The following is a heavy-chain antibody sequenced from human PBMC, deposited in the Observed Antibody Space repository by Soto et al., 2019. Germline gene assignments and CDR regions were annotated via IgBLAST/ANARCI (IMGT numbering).Heavy chain of an antibody. CDR2: IYYSGST. CDR3: ASPGTYGSGSYLYYLDY. D-gene: IGHD3-10*01. J-gene: IGHJ4*02. Sequence: QLQLQESGPGLVKPSETLSLTCTVSGGSISSSIYYCGWIRQPPGKGLEWIGSIYYSGSTYYNPSLKSRVTISVDTSTNQFSLKLSSVTAADTAVYYCASPGTYGSGSYLYYLDYWGQGTLVTVSS. V-gene: IGHV4-39*01. CDR1: GGSISSSIYY.